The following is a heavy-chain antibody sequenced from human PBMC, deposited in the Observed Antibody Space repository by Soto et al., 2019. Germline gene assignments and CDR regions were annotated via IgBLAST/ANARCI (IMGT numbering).Heavy chain of an antibody. J-gene: IGHJ4*02. CDR3: ASWASMAVTGGDH. CDR2: IIPIFGTP. D-gene: IGHD2-21*02. V-gene: IGHV1-69*01. Sequence: QVQLVQSGAEVKKPGSSVRVSCKASGGTFSSYTFSWVRQAPGQGLEWMGGIIPIFGTPNYAQEFQGRVTITADESTSTAYMELSSLRSEDTAVYYCASWASMAVTGGDHWGQGTLVTVSS. CDR1: GGTFSSYT.